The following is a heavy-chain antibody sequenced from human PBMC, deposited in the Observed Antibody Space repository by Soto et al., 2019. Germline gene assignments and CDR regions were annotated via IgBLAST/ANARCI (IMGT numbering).Heavy chain of an antibody. V-gene: IGHV1-18*01. D-gene: IGHD3-10*01. CDR1: GNTFASHG. Sequence: QVQLVQSGPEVKKPGASVKVSCKASGNTFASHGFSWVRQAPGQGLEWMGWISGFNGQTNYALKFQGRVTLTTDTSPSTAYMALRSLRSDDTAVYFCARVDPRGVAVVRDYWGQRTLVTVSS. CDR3: ARVDPRGVAVVRDY. CDR2: ISGFNGQT. J-gene: IGHJ4*02.